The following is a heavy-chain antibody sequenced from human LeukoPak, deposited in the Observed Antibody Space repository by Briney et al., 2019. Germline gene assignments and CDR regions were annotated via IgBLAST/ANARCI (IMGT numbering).Heavy chain of an antibody. Sequence: SETLSLTCTVSGGSISRGGYFWSWIREHPGKGLEWIGYIYYSGSTYYNPSLESRVTISVDTSKNQFALKLSSGTAGDTAVYYCERTGYGSGSYSDYWGQGTLVTVSS. D-gene: IGHD3-10*01. V-gene: IGHV4-31*03. CDR1: GGSISRGGYF. CDR2: IYYSGST. J-gene: IGHJ4*02. CDR3: ERTGYGSGSYSDY.